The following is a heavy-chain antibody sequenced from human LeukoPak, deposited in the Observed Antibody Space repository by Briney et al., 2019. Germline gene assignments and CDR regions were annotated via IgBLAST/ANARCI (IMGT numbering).Heavy chain of an antibody. V-gene: IGHV3-53*01. Sequence: PGGSLRLSCAASGFTVSSNYMSWVRQAPGKGLQWVSVIYSGGSTYYTDSVKGRFTISRDNSKNTLYLQLHSLRAEDTAVYYCARDRGYSGYDGMDVWGQGTTVTVSS. CDR2: IYSGGST. D-gene: IGHD5-12*01. J-gene: IGHJ6*02. CDR3: ARDRGYSGYDGMDV. CDR1: GFTVSSNY.